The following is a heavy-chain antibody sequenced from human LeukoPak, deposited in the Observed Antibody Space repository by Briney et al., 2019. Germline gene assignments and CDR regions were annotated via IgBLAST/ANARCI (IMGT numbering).Heavy chain of an antibody. D-gene: IGHD3-22*01. V-gene: IGHV3-7*01. CDR2: IKQDGSEK. J-gene: IGHJ4*02. Sequence: GGSLRLSCAASGFTFSSYWMSWVRQAPGKGLEWVANIKQDGSEKYYVDSVKGRFTISRDNAKNSLYLQMNSLRAEDTAVYYCAREVYDSSGYYLDYWGRGTLVTVSS. CDR3: AREVYDSSGYYLDY. CDR1: GFTFSSYW.